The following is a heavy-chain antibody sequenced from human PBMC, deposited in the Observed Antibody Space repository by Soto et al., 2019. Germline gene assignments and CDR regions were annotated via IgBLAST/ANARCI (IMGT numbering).Heavy chain of an antibody. V-gene: IGHV3-23*01. D-gene: IGHD6-13*01. CDR2: ISGSGDGPT. CDR1: GFTFSGYA. J-gene: IGHJ6*03. Sequence: EVQLLESGGGLVQPGGSLRLSCAASGFTFSGYAMSWVRQAPGKGLEWVSAISGSGDGPTFYADSLKGRFTISRDNSKNALYLHMSSLRADDTAIYYCARSLIAAVGTSFYYYYYYMDVWGKGTTVTVSS. CDR3: ARSLIAAVGTSFYYYYYYMDV.